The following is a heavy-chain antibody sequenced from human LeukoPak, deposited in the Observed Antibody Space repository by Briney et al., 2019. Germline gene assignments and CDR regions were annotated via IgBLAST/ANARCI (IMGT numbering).Heavy chain of an antibody. J-gene: IGHJ5*02. Sequence: GGSLRLSCAASGFTFSSYSMNWVRQAPGKGLEWVSSISSSSSYIYYADSVKGRFTISRDNAKNSLYLQMNSLRAEDTAVYYCASRSGFGSGSPPWGQGTLVTVSS. CDR1: GFTFSSYS. V-gene: IGHV3-21*01. CDR2: ISSSSSYI. D-gene: IGHD3-10*01. CDR3: ASRSGFGSGSPP.